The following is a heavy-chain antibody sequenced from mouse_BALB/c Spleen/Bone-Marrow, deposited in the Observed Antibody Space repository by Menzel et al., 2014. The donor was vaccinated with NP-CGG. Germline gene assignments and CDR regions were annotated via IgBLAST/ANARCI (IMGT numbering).Heavy chain of an antibody. CDR2: IYPGDGDT. Sequence: QVQLQQPGAEVMRPGSSVNISCKASGYAFSNYGMNWVKQRPGQGLEWIGQIYPGDGDTNYNGKFKGRVTLTADKSSSTAYMQLSSLTSEDSAVYFCASVXXXXXXXXXDXWGQGTSVTVSS. CDR1: GYAFSNYG. V-gene: IGHV1-80*01. J-gene: IGHJ4*01. CDR3: ASVXXXXXXXXXDX.